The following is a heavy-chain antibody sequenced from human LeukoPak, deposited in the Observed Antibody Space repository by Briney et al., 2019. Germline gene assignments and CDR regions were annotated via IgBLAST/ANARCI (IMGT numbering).Heavy chain of an antibody. Sequence: GGSLRLSCAASGFTVSSNYMSWVRQAPGKGLEWVSVIYSGGSTYYADSVKGRFTISRDNSKNTLYLQMNSLRAEDTAVYYCARDPRSGYHDYWGQGTLVTVSS. CDR2: IYSGGST. CDR1: GFTVSSNY. CDR3: ARDPRSGYHDY. D-gene: IGHD3-22*01. J-gene: IGHJ4*02. V-gene: IGHV3-66*01.